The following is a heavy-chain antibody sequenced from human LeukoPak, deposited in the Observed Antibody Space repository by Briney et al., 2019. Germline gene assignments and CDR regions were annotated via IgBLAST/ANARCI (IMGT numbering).Heavy chain of an antibody. V-gene: IGHV3-30*04. CDR1: GFTFSSYA. J-gene: IGHJ3*02. CDR3: ARELYDAFDI. Sequence: GGSLRLSCAASGFTFSSYAMHWVRQAPGKGLEWVAVISYDGSNKYYADSVKGRFTISRDNSKNTLYLQMNSLRAEDTAVYYCARELYDAFDIWGQGTMVTVSS. CDR2: ISYDGSNK.